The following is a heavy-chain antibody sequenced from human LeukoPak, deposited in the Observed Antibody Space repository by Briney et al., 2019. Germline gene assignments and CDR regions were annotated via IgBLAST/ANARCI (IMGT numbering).Heavy chain of an antibody. V-gene: IGHV3-30*01. Sequence: GGSLRLSCAASGFTFSGYAMHWVRQAPGKGLEWVAVISYDGSNKYYADSVKGRFTISRDKSKNTLYLQMNSLRAEDTAVYYCARDGDYIIPYYYMDVWGKGTTVTVSS. D-gene: IGHD4-11*01. J-gene: IGHJ6*03. CDR3: ARDGDYIIPYYYMDV. CDR1: GFTFSGYA. CDR2: ISYDGSNK.